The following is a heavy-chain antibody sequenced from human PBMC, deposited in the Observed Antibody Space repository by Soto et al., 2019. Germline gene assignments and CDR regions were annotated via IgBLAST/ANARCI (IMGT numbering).Heavy chain of an antibody. CDR1: GGTFSSYA. D-gene: IGHD1-26*01. Sequence: QVQLVQSGAEVKKPGSSVKVSCKASGGTFSSYAISWVRQAPGQGLEWMGGIIPIFGTANYAQKFQGRVTITAVESTGTAYMELGSLRSEDTAVYYCARDSGGSYTVPHWFDPWGQGTLVTVSS. CDR3: ARDSGGSYTVPHWFDP. J-gene: IGHJ5*02. CDR2: IIPIFGTA. V-gene: IGHV1-69*01.